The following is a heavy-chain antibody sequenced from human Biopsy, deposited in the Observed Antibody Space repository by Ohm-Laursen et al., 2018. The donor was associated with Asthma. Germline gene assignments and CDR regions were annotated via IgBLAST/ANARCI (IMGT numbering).Heavy chain of an antibody. CDR1: GFMFRSFG. V-gene: IGHV3-30*03. Sequence: SLRLSCAASGFMFRSFGMHWVRQAPGKGLEWVAVISYDGNHKFYEDPVKGRFTISRDNSKNTLYLQMNSLRAEDTAVYYCARDVDLRSVYWGQGTLVTVSS. D-gene: IGHD2-15*01. J-gene: IGHJ4*02. CDR3: ARDVDLRSVY. CDR2: ISYDGNHK.